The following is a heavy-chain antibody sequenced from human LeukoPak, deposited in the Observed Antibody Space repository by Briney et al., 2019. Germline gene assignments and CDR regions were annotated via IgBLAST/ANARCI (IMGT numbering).Heavy chain of an antibody. CDR3: ARHLRFLEWLPPIDAFDI. Sequence: SETLSLTCTVSGGSISSSSYYWGWIRQPPGKGLEWIGSICYSGSTYYNPSLKSRVTISVDTSKNQFSLKLSSVTAADTAVYYCARHLRFLEWLPPIDAFDIWGQGTMVTVSS. J-gene: IGHJ3*02. CDR2: ICYSGST. V-gene: IGHV4-39*01. D-gene: IGHD3-3*01. CDR1: GGSISSSSYY.